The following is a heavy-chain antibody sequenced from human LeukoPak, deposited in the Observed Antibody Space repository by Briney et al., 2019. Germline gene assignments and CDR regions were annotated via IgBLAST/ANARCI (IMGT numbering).Heavy chain of an antibody. CDR1: GFTFSDYY. J-gene: IGHJ1*01. CDR3: ARESSYCGGDCYPRYFQH. V-gene: IGHV3-11*01. CDR2: ISSSGSTI. D-gene: IGHD2-21*02. Sequence: GGSLRLSCAASGFTFSDYYMSWIRQAPGKGLDWVSYISSSGSTIYYADSVKGRFTISRDNAKNSLYLQMNSLRAEDTAVYYCARESSYCGGDCYPRYFQHWGQGTLVTVSS.